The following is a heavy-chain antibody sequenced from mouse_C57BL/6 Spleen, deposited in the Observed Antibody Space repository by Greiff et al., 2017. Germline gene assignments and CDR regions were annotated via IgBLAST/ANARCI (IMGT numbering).Heavy chain of an antibody. Sequence: QVQLKESGAELVRPGASVTLSCKASGYTFTDYEMHWVKQTPVHGLEWIGAIDPETGGTAYNQKFKGKAILTADKSSSTAYMELRSLTSEDSAVYYCTRLGTTVEEAYFDYWGQGTTLTVSS. D-gene: IGHD1-1*01. J-gene: IGHJ2*01. CDR1: GYTFTDYE. V-gene: IGHV1-15*01. CDR3: TRLGTTVEEAYFDY. CDR2: IDPETGGT.